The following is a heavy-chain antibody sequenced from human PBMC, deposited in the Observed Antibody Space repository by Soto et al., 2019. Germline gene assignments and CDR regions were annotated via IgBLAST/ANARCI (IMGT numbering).Heavy chain of an antibody. J-gene: IGHJ5*02. CDR3: AILVPAAVNWFDP. Sequence: ASVKVSCKVSGYTLTELSMHWVRQAPGKGLEWMGGFDPEDGETIYAQKFQGRVTMTEDTSTDTAYMELSSLRFEDTAVYYCAILVPAAVNWFDPWGQGTLVTVSS. CDR1: GYTLTELS. V-gene: IGHV1-24*01. CDR2: FDPEDGET. D-gene: IGHD2-2*01.